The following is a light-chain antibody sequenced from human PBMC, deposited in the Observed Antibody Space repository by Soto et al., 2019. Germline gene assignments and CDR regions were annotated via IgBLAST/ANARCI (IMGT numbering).Light chain of an antibody. Sequence: QSVLTQPPSASGTPGQRVTISCSGSRASIGSNTVTWYQHLPGAAPKLLVYNNNQRPSGVPDRFSGSKSDTSASLDISGLQFEDEADYHCAAWDDSLSGLVFGGGTKLTVL. CDR1: RASIGSNT. V-gene: IGLV1-44*01. CDR2: NNN. J-gene: IGLJ2*01. CDR3: AAWDDSLSGLV.